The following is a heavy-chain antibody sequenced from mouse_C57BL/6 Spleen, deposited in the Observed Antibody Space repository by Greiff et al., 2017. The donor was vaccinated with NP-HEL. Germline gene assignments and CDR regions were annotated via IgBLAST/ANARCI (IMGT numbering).Heavy chain of an antibody. CDR1: GFSLTSYG. Sequence: VQLQQSGPGLVQPSQSLSITCTVSGFSLTSYGVHWVRQSPGKGLEWLGVIWSGGSTDYNAAFISRLSISKDNSKSQVFFKMNSLQADDTAIYYCASQNWYFDVWGTGTTVTVSS. CDR3: ASQNWYFDV. CDR2: IWSGGST. J-gene: IGHJ1*03. V-gene: IGHV2-2*01.